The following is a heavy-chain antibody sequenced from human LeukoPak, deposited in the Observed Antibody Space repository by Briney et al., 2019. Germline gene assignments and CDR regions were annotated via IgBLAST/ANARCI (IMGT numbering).Heavy chain of an antibody. D-gene: IGHD6-13*01. J-gene: IGHJ4*02. CDR2: ISYDGSNK. Sequence: GGSLRLSCAASGFTFSSYAMHWVRQAPGKGLEWVAVISYDGSNKYYADSVKGRFTISRDNSKNTLYLQMNSLRAEDTAVYYCARRGMAAAGFFDYWGQGTLVTVSS. CDR1: GFTFSSYA. V-gene: IGHV3-30-3*02. CDR3: ARRGMAAAGFFDY.